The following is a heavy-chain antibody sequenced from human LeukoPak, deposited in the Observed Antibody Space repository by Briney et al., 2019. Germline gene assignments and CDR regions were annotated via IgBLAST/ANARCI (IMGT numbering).Heavy chain of an antibody. CDR3: ARGGSKQWLVDDS. V-gene: IGHV4-59*02. Sequence: SETLSLACTVSGGSVSGYYWSWIRQPPGKGLEWIGYIHYSGSTNYNPSLKSRVTISVDTSKNQFSLKLSSVTAADTAIYYCARGGSKQWLVDDSWGQGTLVTVSS. CDR2: IHYSGST. CDR1: GGSVSGYY. D-gene: IGHD6-19*01. J-gene: IGHJ4*02.